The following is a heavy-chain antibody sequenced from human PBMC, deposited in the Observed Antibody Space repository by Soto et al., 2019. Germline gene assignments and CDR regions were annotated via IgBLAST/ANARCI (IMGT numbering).Heavy chain of an antibody. CDR3: ARINDYGDYYYGMDV. Sequence: KPSETLSLTCTVSGGSISSYYWSWIRQPPGKGLEWIGYIYYSGSTNYNPSLKSRVTISVDTSKNQFSLKLSSVTAADTAVYYCARINDYGDYYYGMDVWGQGTTVTVSS. D-gene: IGHD4-17*01. CDR2: IYYSGST. CDR1: GGSISSYY. J-gene: IGHJ6*02. V-gene: IGHV4-59*01.